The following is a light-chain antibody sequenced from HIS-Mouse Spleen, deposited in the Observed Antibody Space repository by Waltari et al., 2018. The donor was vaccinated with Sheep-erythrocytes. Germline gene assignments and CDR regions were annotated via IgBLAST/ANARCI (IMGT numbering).Light chain of an antibody. Sequence: QSVLTQPPSASGTPGQRVTISCSGSSSNIGSNYVSWYQQLPGTATKLLIYRNNRRPAGVPGRCSGSKSGTAASLAISGLRSEDEADYYCAAWDDSLSGPVFGGGTKLTVL. V-gene: IGLV1-47*01. CDR3: AAWDDSLSGPV. J-gene: IGLJ3*02. CDR1: SSNIGSNY. CDR2: RNN.